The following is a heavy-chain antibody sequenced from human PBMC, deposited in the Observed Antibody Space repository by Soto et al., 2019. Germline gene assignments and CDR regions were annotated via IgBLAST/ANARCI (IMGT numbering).Heavy chain of an antibody. J-gene: IGHJ4*02. Sequence: AAVKVSCKASGYTFTSYGISWVRQAPGQGLEWMGWISAYNGNTNYAQKLQGRVTMTTDTSTSTSYMELRSLRSDDTAVYYCARVYIVVVVAALDYWGQGTMVTVSS. D-gene: IGHD2-15*01. CDR1: GYTFTSYG. CDR3: ARVYIVVVVAALDY. CDR2: ISAYNGNT. V-gene: IGHV1-18*04.